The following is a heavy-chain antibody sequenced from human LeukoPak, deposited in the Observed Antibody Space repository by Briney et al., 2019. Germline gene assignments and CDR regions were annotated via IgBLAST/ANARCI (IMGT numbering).Heavy chain of an antibody. CDR3: ARSYYYGSGSSPFDY. J-gene: IGHJ4*02. V-gene: IGHV4-59*01. Sequence: SETLSLTCTVSGVSISSYYWSWIRQPPGKGLEWIGYIYYSGSTNYNPSLKSRVTISVDTSKNQFSLKLSSVTAADTAVYYCARSYYYGSGSSPFDYWGQGTLVTVSS. CDR2: IYYSGST. D-gene: IGHD3-10*01. CDR1: GVSISSYY.